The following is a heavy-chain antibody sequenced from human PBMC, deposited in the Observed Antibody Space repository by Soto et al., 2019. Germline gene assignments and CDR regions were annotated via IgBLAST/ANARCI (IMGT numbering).Heavy chain of an antibody. V-gene: IGHV1-46*01. CDR3: ARELANNTVIGGVTYRYYHGMDV. J-gene: IGHJ6*02. Sequence: QVQLVQSGAEVKKPGASVKVSCKASGYSFTTYYIQWVRHAPGHGPEWLGIINPSSGTTRYAQNFQGRVTLTRDTPTCKVYLELTGLRSEESAVYYCARELANNTVIGGVTYRYYHGMDVWGQGTTVTVSS. CDR2: INPSSGTT. D-gene: IGHD3-16*01. CDR1: GYSFTTYY.